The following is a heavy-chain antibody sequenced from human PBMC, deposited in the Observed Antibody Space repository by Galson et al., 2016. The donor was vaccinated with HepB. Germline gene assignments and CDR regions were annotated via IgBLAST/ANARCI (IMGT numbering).Heavy chain of an antibody. J-gene: IGHJ4*02. D-gene: IGHD3-22*01. CDR3: ASPYYYDGSGSYFDC. CDR2: ISGSGDSA. Sequence: SLRLSCAASGFTFNNYGMSWVRQAPGKGLEWVSGISGSGDSAYYADSVKGRFTISRDNSKNMLYLQMNSLRAEDSAVYYCASPYYYDGSGSYFDCWGQGTLVTVSS. V-gene: IGHV3-23*01. CDR1: GFTFNNYG.